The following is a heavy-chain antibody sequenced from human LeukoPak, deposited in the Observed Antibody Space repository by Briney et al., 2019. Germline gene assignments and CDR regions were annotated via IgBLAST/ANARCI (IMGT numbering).Heavy chain of an antibody. V-gene: IGHV4-61*02. CDR2: IYTSGST. Sequence: PSQTLSLTCTVPGGSISSGSYYWTWIRQPARKGLEWIGRIYTSGSTIYNPSLKSRVTISVDTSKNQFSLKLSSVTAADTAVYYCARESECRGGRCLDAFDIWGQGTMVTVSS. D-gene: IGHD2-15*01. CDR1: GGSISSGSYY. J-gene: IGHJ3*02. CDR3: ARESECRGGRCLDAFDI.